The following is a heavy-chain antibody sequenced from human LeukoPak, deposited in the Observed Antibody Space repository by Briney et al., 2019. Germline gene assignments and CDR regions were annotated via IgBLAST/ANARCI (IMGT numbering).Heavy chain of an antibody. J-gene: IGHJ6*02. CDR2: IYSGGST. D-gene: IGHD3-16*01. CDR1: GFTVSSNY. V-gene: IGHV3-53*01. Sequence: GGSLRLSCAASGFTVSSNYMSWVRQAPGKGLEWVSVIYSGGSTYYADSVKGRFTISRDNSKNTLYLQMSSLRAEDAAVYYCAREGGYQYYYAMDVWGQGTTVTVSS. CDR3: AREGGYQYYYAMDV.